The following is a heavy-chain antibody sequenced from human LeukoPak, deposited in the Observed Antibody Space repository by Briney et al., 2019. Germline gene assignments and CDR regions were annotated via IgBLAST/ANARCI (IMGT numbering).Heavy chain of an antibody. J-gene: IGHJ3*02. CDR1: GGSISSYY. V-gene: IGHV4-59*08. CDR3: ARAMVRGAQIPGAFDI. CDR2: IYYSGST. Sequence: PSETLSLTCTVSGGSISSYYWSWIRQPPGKGLEWIGYIYYSGSTNYNPSLKSRVTISVDTSKNQFSLKLSSVTAADTAVYYCARAMVRGAQIPGAFDIWGQGTMVTVSS. D-gene: IGHD3-10*01.